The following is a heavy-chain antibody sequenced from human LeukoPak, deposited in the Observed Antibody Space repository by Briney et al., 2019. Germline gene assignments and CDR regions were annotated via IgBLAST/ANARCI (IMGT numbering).Heavy chain of an antibody. CDR3: AGSVTSRVVLDY. V-gene: IGHV4-31*03. Sequence: SQTLSLTCTVSGGSISSGGYYWSWIRQHPGKGLEWIGYIYYSGSTYYNPSLKSRVAISVDTPKNQFSLKLSSVTAADTAIYYCAGSVTSRVVLDYWGQGTLVTVSS. CDR1: GGSISSGGYY. J-gene: IGHJ4*02. D-gene: IGHD3-10*01. CDR2: IYYSGST.